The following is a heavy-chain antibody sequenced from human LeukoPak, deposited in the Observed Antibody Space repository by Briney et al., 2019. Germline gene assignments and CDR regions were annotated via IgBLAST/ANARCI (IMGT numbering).Heavy chain of an antibody. Sequence: PGGSLRLSCAASGFTFSNAWMSWVRQAPGKGLEWVGRIKSKTDGGTTDYAAPVKGRFTISRDDSKNTLYLQMNSLKTEDTAVYYCTTSRPAGSWKFDYWGRGTLVTVSS. CDR1: GFTFSNAW. V-gene: IGHV3-15*01. CDR3: TTSRPAGSWKFDY. J-gene: IGHJ4*02. D-gene: IGHD2-2*01. CDR2: IKSKTDGGTT.